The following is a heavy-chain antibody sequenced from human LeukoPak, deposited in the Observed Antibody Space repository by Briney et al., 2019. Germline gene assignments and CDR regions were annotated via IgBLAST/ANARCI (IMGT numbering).Heavy chain of an antibody. J-gene: IGHJ2*01. CDR2: ISSSSTTI. CDR3: ARASWDFDL. CDR1: GFAFNTYS. Sequence: PGGSLRLSCAASGFAFNTYSMNWVRQAPGKGLEWVSFISSSSTTIYYAASVKGRFTISRDNAKNSLYLQMNSLRDEDTAVYYCARASWDFDLWGRGTLVTVSS. V-gene: IGHV3-48*02.